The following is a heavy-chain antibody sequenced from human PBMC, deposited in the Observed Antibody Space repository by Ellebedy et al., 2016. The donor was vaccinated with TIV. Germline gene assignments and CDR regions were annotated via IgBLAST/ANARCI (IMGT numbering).Heavy chain of an antibody. V-gene: IGHV4-39*02. J-gene: IGHJ6*02. Sequence: MPSETLSLTCTVSGGSISSSSYYWGWIRQPPEKGLEWIGNIYYSGSTYYNPSLRSRVTISVDTSKNQFSLKLSSVTAADTAVYYCAKESYGMDVWGQGTTVIVSS. CDR3: AKESYGMDV. CDR1: GGSISSSSYY. CDR2: IYYSGST.